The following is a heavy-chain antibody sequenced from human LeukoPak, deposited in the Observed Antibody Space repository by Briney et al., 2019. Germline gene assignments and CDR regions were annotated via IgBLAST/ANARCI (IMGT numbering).Heavy chain of an antibody. CDR2: IYHSGHT. V-gene: IGHV4-59*08. CDR1: GASVSSDY. D-gene: IGHD2/OR15-2a*01. Sequence: SETLSLTCTVSGASVSSDYWSWIRQSPGKGLEWIGYIYHSGHTMSNPSLKSRVSLSLDTSNNQFSLKLSSVTAADTAVYYCARHPFQYPFDHWGQGTVVSVST. J-gene: IGHJ5*02. CDR3: ARHPFQYPFDH.